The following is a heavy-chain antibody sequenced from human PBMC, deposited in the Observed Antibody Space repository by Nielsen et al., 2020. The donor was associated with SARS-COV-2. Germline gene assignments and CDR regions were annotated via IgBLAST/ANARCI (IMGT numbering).Heavy chain of an antibody. CDR1: GFTFDDYA. CDR2: ISWNSGSI. V-gene: IGHV3-9*01. CDR3: ARVGQDYYYGMDV. Sequence: SLKISCAASGFTFDDYAMHWVRQAPGKGLEWVSGISWNSGSIGYADSVKGRFTVSRDNAKNFLYLQMSSLRVEDTALYHCARVGQDYYYGMDVWGRGTTVTVSS. J-gene: IGHJ6*02.